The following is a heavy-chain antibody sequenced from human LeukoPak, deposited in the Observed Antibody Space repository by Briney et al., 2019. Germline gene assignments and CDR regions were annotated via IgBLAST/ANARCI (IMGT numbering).Heavy chain of an antibody. CDR3: ARVKDGYNSYYYHYMDV. J-gene: IGHJ6*03. D-gene: IGHD5-24*01. Sequence: SETLSLTCTVSGGSISSYYWSWIRQPPGKGLEWIGYIYYSGSTNYNPSLKSRVTISVDTSKNQFSLKLSSVTAADTAVYYCARVKDGYNSYYYHYMDVWGKGTTVTVSS. CDR1: GGSISSYY. V-gene: IGHV4-59*01. CDR2: IYYSGST.